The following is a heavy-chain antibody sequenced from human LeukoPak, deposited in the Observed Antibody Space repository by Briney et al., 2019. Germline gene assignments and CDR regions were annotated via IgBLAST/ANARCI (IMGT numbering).Heavy chain of an antibody. V-gene: IGHV4-39*07. CDR2: IFNDGAT. J-gene: IGHJ3*02. D-gene: IGHD3-10*01. Sequence: SETLSLTCSVSGGSISSGGYYWGWIRQPPGKGLEWIGSIFNDGATFYKPSLRSRLTFSVDMSKNHFSLTLSSVTAADTAVYYCARSDGYGLVGIWGQGTMVTVSS. CDR3: ARSDGYGLVGI. CDR1: GGSISSGGYY.